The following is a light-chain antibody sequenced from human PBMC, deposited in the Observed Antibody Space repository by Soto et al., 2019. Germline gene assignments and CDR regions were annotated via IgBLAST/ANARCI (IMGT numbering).Light chain of an antibody. Sequence: EIVLTQSPDTLSLFPGERATLSCRASQNVGNYLAWYQEKPGQAPRLLIYGASTRATGIPARFSGSGSGTEFTLTISSLQSEDFAVYYCQQYNNWPRTFGQGTKVDI. J-gene: IGKJ1*01. CDR1: QNVGNY. CDR3: QQYNNWPRT. CDR2: GAS. V-gene: IGKV3-15*01.